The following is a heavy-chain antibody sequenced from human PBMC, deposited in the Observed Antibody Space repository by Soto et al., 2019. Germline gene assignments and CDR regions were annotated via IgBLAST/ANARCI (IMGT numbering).Heavy chain of an antibody. J-gene: IGHJ6*02. CDR3: ARHHYTPYSSSWYGKDYYYYYGMDV. D-gene: IGHD6-13*01. V-gene: IGHV4-39*01. Sequence: QLQLQESGPGLVKPSETLSLTCTVSGGSISSSSYYWGWIRQPPGKGLEWIGSIYYSGSTYYNPSLKSRVTISVDTSKNQFSLKLSSVTAADTAVYYCARHHYTPYSSSWYGKDYYYYYGMDVWGQGTTVTVSS. CDR2: IYYSGST. CDR1: GGSISSSSYY.